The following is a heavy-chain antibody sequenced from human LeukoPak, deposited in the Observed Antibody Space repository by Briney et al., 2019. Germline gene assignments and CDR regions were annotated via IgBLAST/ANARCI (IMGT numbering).Heavy chain of an antibody. V-gene: IGHV3-30-3*01. CDR3: ARVRVLAVAGTGYYFDY. J-gene: IGHJ4*02. Sequence: GGSLRLSCAASGFTVSTNYMSWVRQAPGKGLEWVAVISYDGSNKYYADSVKGRFTISRDNSKNTLYLQMNSLRAEDTAVYYCARVRVLAVAGTGYYFDYWGQGTLVTVSS. CDR1: GFTVSTNY. D-gene: IGHD6-19*01. CDR2: ISYDGSNK.